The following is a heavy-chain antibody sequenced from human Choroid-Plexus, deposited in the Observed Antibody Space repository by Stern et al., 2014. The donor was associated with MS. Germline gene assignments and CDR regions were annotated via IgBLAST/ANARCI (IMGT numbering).Heavy chain of an antibody. CDR3: ARDPWGVKYFDY. D-gene: IGHD3-16*01. Sequence: EVQLVESGGGLMLPGGSLRLSCAASGFTFSNYAMGWVRQAPGKGLEWVSAIRGRGGGIYYADSVKGRFTISRDNSKNTLYLQMNSLRAEDTALYYCARDPWGVKYFDYWGQGTLVAVSS. CDR1: GFTFSNYA. CDR2: IRGRGGGI. V-gene: IGHV3-23*04. J-gene: IGHJ4*02.